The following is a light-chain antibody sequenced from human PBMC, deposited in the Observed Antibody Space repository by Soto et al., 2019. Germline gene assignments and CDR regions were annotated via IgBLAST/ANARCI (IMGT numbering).Light chain of an antibody. CDR3: QQYGSSPRT. CDR1: RSLSSTS. Sequence: EIVLTQSPGTLSLSPGERAALSCRASRSLSSTSLAWYQQRPGQAPRLLIYDVSSRATGIPDRFSGRGSGTDFTLTINRLEPDDFAVYYCQQYGSSPRTFGQGTKVEIK. CDR2: DVS. J-gene: IGKJ1*01. V-gene: IGKV3-20*01.